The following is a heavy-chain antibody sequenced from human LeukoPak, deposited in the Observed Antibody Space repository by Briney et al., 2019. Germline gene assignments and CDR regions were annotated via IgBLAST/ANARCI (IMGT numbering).Heavy chain of an antibody. Sequence: TLSLTCTVSGGSISSGDYYWSWIRQPPGKGLEWIGYIYYSGSTYYDPSLKSRVTISVDTSKNQFSLKLSSVTAADTAVYYCASRNSGSYSQLDYWGQGTLVTVSS. CDR1: GGSISSGDYY. D-gene: IGHD3-10*01. CDR2: IYYSGST. V-gene: IGHV4-30-4*08. CDR3: ASRNSGSYSQLDY. J-gene: IGHJ4*02.